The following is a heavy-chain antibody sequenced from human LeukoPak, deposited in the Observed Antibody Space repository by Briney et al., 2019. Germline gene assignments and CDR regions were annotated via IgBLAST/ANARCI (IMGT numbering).Heavy chain of an antibody. CDR3: SRLRGYSYGYGDY. J-gene: IGHJ4*02. D-gene: IGHD5-18*01. CDR2: ISSSGNTI. V-gene: IGHV3-48*04. Sequence: GSLRLSSAASGFTFSSYSMNWVRQAPGKGLEWVSYISSSGNTIDYADSVKGRFTISRDNAKNSLYLQMNSLRAEDTAVYYCSRLRGYSYGYGDYWGQGTLVAVSS. CDR1: GFTFSSYS.